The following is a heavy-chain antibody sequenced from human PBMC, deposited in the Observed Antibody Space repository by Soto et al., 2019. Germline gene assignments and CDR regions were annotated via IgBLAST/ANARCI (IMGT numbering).Heavy chain of an antibody. V-gene: IGHV3-9*01. J-gene: IGHJ4*02. D-gene: IGHD1-7*01. CDR1: GFTFDGFA. CDR3: AKDFSDIWDYRRDFDY. Sequence: EVQLVESGGGLVQPGRSLRLSCGASGFTFDGFAMHWVRQAPGKGLEWVSGISWNSGSVAYADSVKGRFTISRDNAKNSLYLQMNSLTPADTALYYCAKDFSDIWDYRRDFDYWGQGTLVTVSS. CDR2: ISWNSGSV.